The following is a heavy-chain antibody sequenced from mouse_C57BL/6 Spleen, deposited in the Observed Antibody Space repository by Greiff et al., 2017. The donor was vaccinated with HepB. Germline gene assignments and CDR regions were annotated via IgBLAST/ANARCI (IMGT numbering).Heavy chain of an antibody. J-gene: IGHJ2*01. CDR1: GYAFSSSW. CDR2: IYPGDGDT. Sequence: VQLQQSGPELVKPGASVKISCKASGYAFSSSWMNWVKQRPGKGLEWIGRIYPGDGDTNYNGKFKGKATLTADKSSSTAYMQLSSLTSEDSAVYFSAMGYDPFDYWGQDTTLTVSS. CDR3: AMGYDPFDY. V-gene: IGHV1-82*01. D-gene: IGHD2-2*01.